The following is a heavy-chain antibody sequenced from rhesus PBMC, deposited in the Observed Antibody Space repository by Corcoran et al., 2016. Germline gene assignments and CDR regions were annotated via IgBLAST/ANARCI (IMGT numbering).Heavy chain of an antibody. V-gene: IGHV4-165*01. J-gene: IGHJ4*01. Sequence: QVQLQESGPGLVKPSETLSLTCAVSGGSFSGYYWGWIRPPPGKGLEWIGYISGSSGSTDYNPSLKSRVTISTDTSKNQFSLKLSSVTAADTAVYYCARDRSSGWYVDYWGQGVLVTVSS. CDR3: ARDRSSGWYVDY. D-gene: IGHD6-31*01. CDR2: ISGSSGST. CDR1: GGSFSGYY.